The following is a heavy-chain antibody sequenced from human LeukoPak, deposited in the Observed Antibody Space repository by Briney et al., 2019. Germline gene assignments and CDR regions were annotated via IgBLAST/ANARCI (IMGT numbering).Heavy chain of an antibody. CDR1: GYTFTGYY. V-gene: IGHV1-8*01. CDR3: VKINYYDSSGYPDY. CDR2: INPNSGNT. Sequence: ASVKVSCKAAGYTFTGYYMFWVRQAPGQGLEWMGRINPNSGNTGYAQKFQGRVTMTRNTAISTAYMELSSLRSEDTAVYYCVKINYYDSSGYPDYWGQGTLVTVSS. J-gene: IGHJ4*02. D-gene: IGHD3-22*01.